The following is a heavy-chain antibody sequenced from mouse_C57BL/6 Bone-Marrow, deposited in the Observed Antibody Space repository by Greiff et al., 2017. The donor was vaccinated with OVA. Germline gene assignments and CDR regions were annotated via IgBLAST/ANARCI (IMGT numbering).Heavy chain of an antibody. CDR1: GYTFTSYW. Sequence: QVQLQQPGAELVKPGASVKLSCKASGYTFTSYWMQWVKQRPGQGLEWIGEIDPSDSYTNYNQKFKGKATLTVDTSSSTAYMQLSSLTSEDSAVYYCGYGNSDYYAMDYWGQGTSVTVSS. D-gene: IGHD2-1*01. J-gene: IGHJ4*01. CDR3: GYGNSDYYAMDY. CDR2: IDPSDSYT. V-gene: IGHV1-50*01.